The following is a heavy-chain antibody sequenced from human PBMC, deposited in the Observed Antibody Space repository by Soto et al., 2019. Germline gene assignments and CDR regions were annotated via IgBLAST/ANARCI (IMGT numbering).Heavy chain of an antibody. CDR3: ARVIAVGWGTAVAGTRYYYGMDV. CDR2: TYYRSKWYN. Sequence: PSQTLSLTCAISGDSVSSNSAAWNWIRQSPSRGLEWLGRTYYRSKWYNDYAVSVKSRITINPDTSKNQFSLQLNSVTPEDTAVYYCARVIAVGWGTAVAGTRYYYGMDVWGQGTTVTVS. CDR1: GDSVSSNSAA. J-gene: IGHJ6*02. V-gene: IGHV6-1*01. D-gene: IGHD6-19*01.